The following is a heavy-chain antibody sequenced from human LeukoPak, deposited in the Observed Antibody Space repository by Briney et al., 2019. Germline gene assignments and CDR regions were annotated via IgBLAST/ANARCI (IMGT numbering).Heavy chain of an antibody. V-gene: IGHV1-2*02. D-gene: IGHD3-22*01. CDR3: ARWGKYYYDSSGYYY. J-gene: IGHJ4*02. CDR1: GGTFSSYA. Sequence: ASVKVSCKASGGTFSSYAISWVRQAPGQGLEWMGWIHPNSGGTKYAQGFQGRVTVTRDTSISTVYMELSRLRSDDTAVYYCARWGKYYYDSSGYYYWGQGTLVSVSS. CDR2: IHPNSGGT.